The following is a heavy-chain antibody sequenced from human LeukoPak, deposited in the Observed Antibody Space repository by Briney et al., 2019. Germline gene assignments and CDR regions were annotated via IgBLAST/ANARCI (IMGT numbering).Heavy chain of an antibody. CDR1: GFTFSSYS. Sequence: PGGSLRLSCAASGFTFSSYSMNWVRQAPGKGLEWVSYISSSSSTIYYADSVKGRFTISRDNAKNSLYLQMNSLRAEDTAVYYCARISNPSRRLLLIFDYWGQGTLVTVSS. D-gene: IGHD2-15*01. V-gene: IGHV3-48*01. CDR3: ARISNPSRRLLLIFDY. J-gene: IGHJ4*02. CDR2: ISSSSSTI.